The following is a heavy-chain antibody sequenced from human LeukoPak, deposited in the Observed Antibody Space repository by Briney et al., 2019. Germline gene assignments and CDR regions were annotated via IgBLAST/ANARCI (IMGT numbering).Heavy chain of an antibody. CDR3: ARDLESYYYYGMDV. Sequence: AGGSLRLACAASGFTFSSYAMHWVRQAPGKGLEWVAVISYDGSNKYYADSVKGRFTISRDNSKNTLYLQMNSLRAGDTAVYYCARDLESYYYYGMDVWGQGTTVTVSS. CDR1: GFTFSSYA. V-gene: IGHV3-30-3*01. CDR2: ISYDGSNK. J-gene: IGHJ6*02.